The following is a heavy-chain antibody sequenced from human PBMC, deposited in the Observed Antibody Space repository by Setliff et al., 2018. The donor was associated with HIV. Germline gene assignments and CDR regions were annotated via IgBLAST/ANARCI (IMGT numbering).Heavy chain of an antibody. D-gene: IGHD3-22*01. CDR1: GYTFTSYA. V-gene: IGHV1-3*01. CDR2: LNAGNGGT. Sequence: ASVKVSCKASGYTFTSYALHWVRQAPGQRLEWMGWLNAGNGGTKYSQNFQDRVAITRDTSASTAYMELSILRSEDTAVYYCARAQTYYSESSGYYSQYWGQGTLVTVSS. J-gene: IGHJ4*02. CDR3: ARAQTYYSESSGYYSQY.